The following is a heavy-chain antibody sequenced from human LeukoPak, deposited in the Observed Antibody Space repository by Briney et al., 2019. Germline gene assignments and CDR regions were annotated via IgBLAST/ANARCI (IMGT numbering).Heavy chain of an antibody. CDR2: MNPNSGNT. D-gene: IGHD3-16*01. CDR3: ARRRPPMIGNWFDP. V-gene: IGHV1-8*01. Sequence: ASVKVSCKASGYTFTSYDINWVRQATGQGREWMGWMNPNSGNTGYAQKFQGRVTMTRNTSISTAYMELSSLRSEDTAVYYCARRRPPMIGNWFDPWGQGTLVTVSS. J-gene: IGHJ5*02. CDR1: GYTFTSYD.